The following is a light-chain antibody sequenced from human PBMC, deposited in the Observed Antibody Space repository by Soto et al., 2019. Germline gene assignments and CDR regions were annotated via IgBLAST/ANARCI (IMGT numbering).Light chain of an antibody. CDR2: GAS. V-gene: IGKV3-15*01. CDR1: QSATGN. CDR3: QQYGSSPLFS. Sequence: EKVMTQSPATLSVSPGERATLSCRASQSATGNVAWYQQKPGQAPRLLIYGASTRATGIPARFRGSGSGTDFTLTISRLEPDDFAVYFCQQYGSSPLFSFGQGTKLDI. J-gene: IGKJ2*01.